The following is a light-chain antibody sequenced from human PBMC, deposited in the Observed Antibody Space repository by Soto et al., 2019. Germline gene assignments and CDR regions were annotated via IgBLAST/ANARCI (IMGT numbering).Light chain of an antibody. CDR1: QSISSY. J-gene: IGKJ5*01. CDR2: DAS. Sequence: EIVLTQSPVTLSLSPGERATLSCRASQSISSYLAWYQQKPGQAPRLLISDASNRATGIPARFSGSGSGTDFTLIISDLEPEDFGVYYCQQRGDWPVTFGQGTRLEMK. V-gene: IGKV3-11*01. CDR3: QQRGDWPVT.